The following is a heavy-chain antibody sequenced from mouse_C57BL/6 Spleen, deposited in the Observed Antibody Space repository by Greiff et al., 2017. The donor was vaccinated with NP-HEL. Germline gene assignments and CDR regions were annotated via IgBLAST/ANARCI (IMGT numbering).Heavy chain of an antibody. V-gene: IGHV1-4*01. D-gene: IGHD2-3*01. CDR3: ARRSYDGYYHYFDY. CDR2: INPSSGYT. CDR1: GYTFTSYT. Sequence: VQLQQSGAELARPGASVKMSCKASGYTFTSYTMHWVKQRPGQGLEWIGYINPSSGYTKYNQKFKDKATLTADKSSRTAYMQLSSLTSEDSAVYYCARRSYDGYYHYFDYWGQGTTLTVSS. J-gene: IGHJ2*01.